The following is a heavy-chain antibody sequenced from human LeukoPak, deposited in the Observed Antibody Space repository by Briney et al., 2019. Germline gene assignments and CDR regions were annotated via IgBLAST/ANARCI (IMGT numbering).Heavy chain of an antibody. J-gene: IGHJ4*02. V-gene: IGHV1-46*01. D-gene: IGHD3-9*01. CDR1: GYTFTSYY. CDR2: INPSGGST. Sequence: ASVKVSCKASGYTFTSYYMHWVRQAPGQGLEWMGIINPSGGSTSYAQKFQGRVTMTRDMSTSTVYMELSSLRSEDTAVYYCARGSYDILTGYYNGFDYWGQGTLVTVSS. CDR3: ARGSYDILTGYYNGFDY.